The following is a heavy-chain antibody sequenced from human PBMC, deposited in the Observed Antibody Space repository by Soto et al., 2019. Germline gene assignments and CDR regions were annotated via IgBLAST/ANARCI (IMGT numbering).Heavy chain of an antibody. D-gene: IGHD3-3*01. CDR2: INAGNGNT. V-gene: IGHV1-3*01. J-gene: IGHJ6*02. Sequence: QVPLVQSGAEVKKPGASVKVSCKASGYTFTSYAMHWVRQAPGQRLEWMGWINAGNGNTKYSQKFQGRVTITRDTSASTAYMELSSLRSEDTAVYYCARDPASIFGVVIIADYYYGMDVWGQGTTVTVSS. CDR1: GYTFTSYA. CDR3: ARDPASIFGVVIIADYYYGMDV.